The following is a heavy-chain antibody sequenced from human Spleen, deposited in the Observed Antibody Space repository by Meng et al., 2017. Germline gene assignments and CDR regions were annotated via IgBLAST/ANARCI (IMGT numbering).Heavy chain of an antibody. J-gene: IGHJ6*02. D-gene: IGHD2-21*01. CDR1: GFTFSSYG. V-gene: IGHV3-33*01. CDR3: ARDFRVSMVVPDLYGMDV. Sequence: GESLKISCAASGFTFSSYGMHWVRQAPGKGLEWVAVIWYDGSNKYYADYVKGRFTISRDNSKNTLYLQMNSLRAEDTAVYYCARDFRVSMVVPDLYGMDVWGQGTTVTVSS. CDR2: IWYDGSNK.